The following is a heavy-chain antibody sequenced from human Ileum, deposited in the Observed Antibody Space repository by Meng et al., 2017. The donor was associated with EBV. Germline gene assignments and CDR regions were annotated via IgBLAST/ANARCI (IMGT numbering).Heavy chain of an antibody. Sequence: VPVREAGPALVHPSGTLSLTCAFSGDSITNHNWWAWVRQPPGKGLEWIGEIPHRGSSAYNPSLKSRVSMSIDKSKNQFSLKLTSVTAADTAVYHCLRGSGGSVWGQGTLVTVSS. J-gene: IGHJ1*01. CDR1: GDSITNHNW. V-gene: IGHV4-4*02. D-gene: IGHD3-10*01. CDR2: IPHRGSS. CDR3: LRGSGGSV.